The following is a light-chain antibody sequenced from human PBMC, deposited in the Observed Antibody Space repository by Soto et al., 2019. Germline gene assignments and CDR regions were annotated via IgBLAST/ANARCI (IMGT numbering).Light chain of an antibody. CDR3: QQYGSSPRT. V-gene: IGKV3-20*01. CDR2: GAS. Sequence: VLTQSPGTLSLSPGERATLSCRASQSVSINLAWYQQKPGQAPRLLIYGASSRATGIPDRFSGSGSGTDFTLTISRLEPEDFAVYYCQQYGSSPRTFGQGTKVDIK. J-gene: IGKJ1*01. CDR1: QSVSIN.